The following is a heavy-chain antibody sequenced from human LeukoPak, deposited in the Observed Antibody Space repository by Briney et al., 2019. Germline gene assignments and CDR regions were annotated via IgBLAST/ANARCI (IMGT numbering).Heavy chain of an antibody. J-gene: IGHJ6*03. CDR3: ARDSGYYYGSGSSVGNYYYYMDV. CDR2: IYTSGST. D-gene: IGHD3-10*01. Sequence: SETLSLTCTVSGGSISSYYWSWIRQPAGKGLEWIGRIYTSGSTNYNPSLKSRVTMPVDTSKNQFSLKLSSVTAADTAVYYCARDSGYYYGSGSSVGNYYYYMDVWGKGTTVTVSS. V-gene: IGHV4-4*07. CDR1: GGSISSYY.